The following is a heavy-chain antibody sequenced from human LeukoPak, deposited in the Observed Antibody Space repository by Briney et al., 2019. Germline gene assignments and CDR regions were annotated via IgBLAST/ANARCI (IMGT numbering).Heavy chain of an antibody. CDR3: ARSRWTMVRGVIIAFDY. CDR2: IYPGDSDT. Sequence: GESLKISCKGSGYSFTSYWIGWVRQMPGKGLEWMGIIYPGDSDTRYSPSFQGQVTISADKSISTAYLQWSSLKASDTAMYYCARSRWTMVRGVIIAFDYWGQGTLVTVSS. J-gene: IGHJ4*02. CDR1: GYSFTSYW. V-gene: IGHV5-51*01. D-gene: IGHD3-10*01.